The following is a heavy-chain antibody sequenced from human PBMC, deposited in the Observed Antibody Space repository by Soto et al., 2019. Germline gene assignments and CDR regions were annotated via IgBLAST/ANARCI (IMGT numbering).Heavy chain of an antibody. CDR1: GGSITSGNSYS. CDR2: ISQTGAT. V-gene: IGHV4-30-2*01. D-gene: IGHD3-10*01. CDR3: ARAVSPYFGTWFDP. J-gene: IGHJ5*02. Sequence: SETLSLTCAVSGGSITSGNSYSWAWIRQPPGRGLEWIGSISQTGATSYNPSLKSRVSVSLDRSKNQFSLRLSSVTAADMAVYYCARAVSPYFGTWFDPWGQGTLVTVSS.